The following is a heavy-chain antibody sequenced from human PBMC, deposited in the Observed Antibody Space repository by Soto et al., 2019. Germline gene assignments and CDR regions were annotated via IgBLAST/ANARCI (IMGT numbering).Heavy chain of an antibody. V-gene: IGHV4-59*01. CDR3: AREGPQYSSSWYRHDY. CDR1: GGSISSYY. CDR2: IYYSGST. J-gene: IGHJ4*02. Sequence: PSETLSLTCTVSGGSISSYYWSWIRQPPGKGLEWIGYIYYSGSTNYNPSLKSRVTISVDTSKNQFSLKLSSVTAADTAVYYCAREGPQYSSSWYRHDYWGQGTLVTVSS. D-gene: IGHD6-13*01.